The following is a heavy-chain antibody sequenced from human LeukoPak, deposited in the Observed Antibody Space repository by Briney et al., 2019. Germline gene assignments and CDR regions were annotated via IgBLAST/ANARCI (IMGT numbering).Heavy chain of an antibody. CDR3: ARYQQFYYYYYMDV. CDR1: GFTFDDYG. CDR2: INWNGGST. Sequence: PGGSLRLSCAASGFTFDDYGMSWVRQAPGKGLEWVSGINWNGGSTGYADSVKGRFTISRDNAKNSLYLQMNSLRAEDTALYYCARYQQFYYYYYMDVWGKGTTVTVSS. V-gene: IGHV3-20*04. J-gene: IGHJ6*03. D-gene: IGHD2-2*01.